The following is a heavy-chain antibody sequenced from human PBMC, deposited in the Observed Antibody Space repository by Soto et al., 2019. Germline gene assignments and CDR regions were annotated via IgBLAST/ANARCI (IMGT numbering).Heavy chain of an antibody. CDR1: GFTFSNYW. CDR2: INCDGKTT. Sequence: GGSLRLSCAASGFTFSNYWMHWVRQAPGKGLVGVSGINCDGKTTNHADSVKGRFTISRDNAKNTLYLQMNSLREEDTAVYYCARDSRNSGLDPWGQGTLVTVSS. CDR3: ARDSRNSGLDP. J-gene: IGHJ5*02. V-gene: IGHV3-74*01.